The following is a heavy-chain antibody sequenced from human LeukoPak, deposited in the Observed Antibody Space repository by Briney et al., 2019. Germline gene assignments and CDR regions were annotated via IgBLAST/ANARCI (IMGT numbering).Heavy chain of an antibody. J-gene: IGHJ4*02. V-gene: IGHV1-69*05. D-gene: IGHD4-17*01. CDR3: AIAGDYYGGYFDY. CDR2: IIPIFGTA. CDR1: GGTFSSYA. Sequence: SVKVSCKASGGTFSSYAISWVRQAPGQGLEWMGGIIPIFGTANYAQKFQGRVTMTTDTSTSTAYMELRSLRSGDTAVYYCAIAGDYYGGYFDYWGQGTLVTVSS.